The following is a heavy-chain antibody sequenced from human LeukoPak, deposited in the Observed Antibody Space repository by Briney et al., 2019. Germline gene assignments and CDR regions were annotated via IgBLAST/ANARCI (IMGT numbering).Heavy chain of an antibody. CDR1: GFSFKDAW. D-gene: IGHD5-12*01. Sequence: AGGSLRLSCAASGFSFKDAWMSWVRQAPGKWLEWVGRIKSTTDGVTTDYAAPVKGRFTISRDDSRNTLYLQLNSLKTEDTALYYCTRIRGYSAYDFNYWGQGTLVTVSS. J-gene: IGHJ4*02. CDR2: IKSTTDGVTT. CDR3: TRIRGYSAYDFNY. V-gene: IGHV3-15*01.